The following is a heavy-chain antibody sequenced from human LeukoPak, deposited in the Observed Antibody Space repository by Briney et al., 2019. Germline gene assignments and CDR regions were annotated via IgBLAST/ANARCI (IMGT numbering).Heavy chain of an antibody. CDR3: ARNRITGDYFDP. CDR2: INHGGST. D-gene: IGHD7-27*01. Sequence: SETLSLTCAVYGGSFSGYYWSWIRQPPGKGLEWIGEINHGGSTNYNPSLKSRVTISVDTSKNQFSLKLSSVTAADTAVFYCARNRITGDYFDPWGQGTLVTVSS. CDR1: GGSFSGYY. V-gene: IGHV4-34*01. J-gene: IGHJ5*02.